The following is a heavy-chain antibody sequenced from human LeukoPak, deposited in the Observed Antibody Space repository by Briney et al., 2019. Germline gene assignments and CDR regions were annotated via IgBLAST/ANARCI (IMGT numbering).Heavy chain of an antibody. Sequence: GASVKVSCKASGYTFTGYYMHWVRQAPGQGLEWMGWINPNSGGTNYAQKFQGRVTMTRDTSISTAYMELSRLRSDDTAVYYCARELSRAKSPFDYWGQGTLVTVSS. CDR2: INPNSGGT. J-gene: IGHJ4*02. CDR1: GYTFTGYY. D-gene: IGHD1-26*01. V-gene: IGHV1-2*02. CDR3: ARELSRAKSPFDY.